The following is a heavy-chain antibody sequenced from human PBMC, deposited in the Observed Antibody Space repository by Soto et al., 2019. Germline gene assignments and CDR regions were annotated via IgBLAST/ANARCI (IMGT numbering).Heavy chain of an antibody. CDR1: GFSFGTFV. CDR3: AKNGQWLATPPEA. D-gene: IGHD6-19*01. V-gene: IGHV3-23*01. J-gene: IGHJ4*02. CDR2: ITDSGYTA. Sequence: GSLRLSCAASGFSFGTFVMTWFRQAPGGGLEWVASITDSGYTASYAETVEGRFTVSRDNSKNKLHLQLNDLRAEDTATYYCAKNGQWLATPPEAWGQGTLVTVSS.